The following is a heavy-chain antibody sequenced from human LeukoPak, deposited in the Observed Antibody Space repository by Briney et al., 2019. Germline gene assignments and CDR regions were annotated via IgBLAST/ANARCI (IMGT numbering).Heavy chain of an antibody. CDR3: ARDRGSGSIFDY. CDR2: IYYSGST. D-gene: IGHD3-10*01. CDR1: GGSISSYY. J-gene: IGHJ4*02. V-gene: IGHV4-59*01. Sequence: SETLSLTRTVSGGSISSYYWSWIRQPPGKGLEWIGYIYYSGSTNYNPSLKSRVTISVDTSKNQFSLKLSSVTAADTAVYYCARDRGSGSIFDYWGQGTLVTVSS.